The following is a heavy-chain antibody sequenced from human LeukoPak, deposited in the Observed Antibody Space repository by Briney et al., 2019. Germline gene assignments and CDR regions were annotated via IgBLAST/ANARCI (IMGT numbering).Heavy chain of an antibody. CDR3: ARDGLSGDQAFDAFDI. J-gene: IGHJ3*02. V-gene: IGHV3-48*03. D-gene: IGHD1-26*01. CDR2: IRSSGSNM. Sequence: QPGGSLRLSCAASGFTFRSYEMSWVRQAPGKGLEWIAYIRSSGSNMYYADSVRGRFSISRDNAKDSLYLQMNSLRAEDTVIYYCARDGLSGDQAFDAFDIWGQGTMVTVSS. CDR1: GFTFRSYE.